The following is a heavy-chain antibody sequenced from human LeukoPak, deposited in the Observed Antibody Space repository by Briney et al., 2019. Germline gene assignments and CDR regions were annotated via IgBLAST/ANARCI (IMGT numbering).Heavy chain of an antibody. Sequence: GGSLRLSCAAPGFTVSSNYMSWVRQAPGKGLEWVSVIYSGGSTYYADSVKGRFTISRDNSKNTLYLQMNSLRAEDTAVYYCARDHPYYYYYGMDVWGQGTTVTVSS. CDR2: IYSGGST. CDR3: ARDHPYYYYYGMDV. J-gene: IGHJ6*02. CDR1: GFTVSSNY. V-gene: IGHV3-66*01.